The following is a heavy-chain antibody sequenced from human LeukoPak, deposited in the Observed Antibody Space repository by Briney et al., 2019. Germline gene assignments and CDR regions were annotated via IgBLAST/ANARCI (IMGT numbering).Heavy chain of an antibody. CDR1: GGSFSGYY. V-gene: IGHV4-34*01. CDR2: INHSGST. CDR3: ARGSAAALVP. D-gene: IGHD6-13*01. Sequence: SETLSLTCAVYGGSFSGYYWSWIRQPPGKGLEWIGEINHSGSTNYNPSLKSRVTISVDTSKNQFSLKLSSVTAADTAVYYCARGSAAALVPWGQGTLVTVSS. J-gene: IGHJ5*02.